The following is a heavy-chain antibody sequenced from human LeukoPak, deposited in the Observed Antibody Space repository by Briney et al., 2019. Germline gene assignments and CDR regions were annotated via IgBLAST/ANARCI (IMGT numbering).Heavy chain of an antibody. CDR3: ATTNDGGGYQWGDFFDF. CDR2: IIPHLGTT. CDR1: GGTSNSHA. Sequence: ASVKVSCKASGGTSNSHAISWVRQAPGQGLEWMGRIIPHLGTTNRAQNFQDRVTLTADKSTNTAYMELTSLTSDATAVYYCATTNDGGGYQWGDFFDFWGQGTLVTVSS. J-gene: IGHJ4*02. V-gene: IGHV1-69*04. D-gene: IGHD3-22*01.